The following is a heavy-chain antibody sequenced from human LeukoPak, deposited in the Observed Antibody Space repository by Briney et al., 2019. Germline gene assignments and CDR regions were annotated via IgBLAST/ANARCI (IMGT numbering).Heavy chain of an antibody. V-gene: IGHV4-39*01. D-gene: IGHD4-17*01. Sequence: SETLSLTCTVSGGSISSSSYYWGWIRQPPGKGLEWIGSIYYSGSTYYNPSLKSRVTISVDTSKNQFSLKLSSVTAADTAVYYCARYATVTAYFDYWGQGTLVTVSS. J-gene: IGHJ4*02. CDR1: GGSISSSSYY. CDR3: ARYATVTAYFDY. CDR2: IYYSGST.